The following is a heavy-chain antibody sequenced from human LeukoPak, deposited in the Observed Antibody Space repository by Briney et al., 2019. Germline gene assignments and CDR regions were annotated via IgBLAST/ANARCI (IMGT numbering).Heavy chain of an antibody. D-gene: IGHD2-21*01. CDR3: AKAGRFVGYSGPMGY. J-gene: IGHJ4*02. Sequence: SGGSLRLSCAASGFTFSSYAMSWVRQAPGKGLEWVSAISGSGGSTYYADSVKGRFTISRDNSKNTLYLQMNSLRAEDTAVYYCAKAGRFVGYSGPMGYWGQGTLVTVSS. V-gene: IGHV3-23*01. CDR2: ISGSGGST. CDR1: GFTFSSYA.